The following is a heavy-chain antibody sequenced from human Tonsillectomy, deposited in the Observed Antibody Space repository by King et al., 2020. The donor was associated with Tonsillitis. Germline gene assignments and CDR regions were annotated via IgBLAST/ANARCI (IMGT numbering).Heavy chain of an antibody. V-gene: IGHV3-53*01. CDR1: GFTVSANY. Sequence: VQLVESGGGLIQPGGSLRLSCAASGFTVSANYMTWVRQAPGKGLEWISIIYSGGSTYYADSVQGRFTISRDHSKNTLYLQMNSLKADDTAVYFCARILGIDYFEYWGQGTLVTVSS. D-gene: IGHD2-15*01. J-gene: IGHJ4*02. CDR3: ARILGIDYFEY. CDR2: IYSGGST.